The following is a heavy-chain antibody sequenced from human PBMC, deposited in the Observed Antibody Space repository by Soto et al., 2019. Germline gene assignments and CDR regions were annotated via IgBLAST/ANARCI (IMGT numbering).Heavy chain of an antibody. CDR2: INHSGST. V-gene: IGHV4-34*01. D-gene: IGHD6-13*01. Sequence: PSETLSLTCAVYGGSFSGYYWSWIRQPPGKGLEWIGEINHSGSTNYNPSLKSRVTISVDTSKNQFSLKLSSVTAADTAAYYCARVGYSSSWYRQRLNWYFDLWGRGTLVTVSS. CDR3: ARVGYSSSWYRQRLNWYFDL. CDR1: GGSFSGYY. J-gene: IGHJ2*01.